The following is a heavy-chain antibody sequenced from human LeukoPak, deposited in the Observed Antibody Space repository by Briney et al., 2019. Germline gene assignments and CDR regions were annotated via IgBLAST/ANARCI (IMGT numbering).Heavy chain of an antibody. D-gene: IGHD2/OR15-2a*01. Sequence: SETLSLTCTVSGGSISSYYWSWIRQPAGKGLECIRRIYTSGSTNYNPSLKSRVTMSVDTSKNQFSLKLSSVTAADTAVYYCAREGPLWPFDYWGQGTRVTVSS. CDR3: AREGPLWPFDY. V-gene: IGHV4-4*07. J-gene: IGHJ4*02. CDR2: IYTSGST. CDR1: GGSISSYY.